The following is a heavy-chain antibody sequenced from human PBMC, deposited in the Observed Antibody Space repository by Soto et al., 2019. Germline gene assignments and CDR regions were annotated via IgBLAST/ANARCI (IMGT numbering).Heavy chain of an antibody. D-gene: IGHD6-13*01. V-gene: IGHV4-31*03. Sequence: SETLSLTCTVSGGSISSGGYYWSWIRQHGGKGLEWIGYIYYSGSTYYNPSLKSRVTISVDTSKNQFSLKLSSVTAADTAVYYCAREPSSSWYDNWFDPWGQGTLVTVSS. CDR1: GGSISSGGYY. CDR2: IYYSGST. J-gene: IGHJ5*02. CDR3: AREPSSSWYDNWFDP.